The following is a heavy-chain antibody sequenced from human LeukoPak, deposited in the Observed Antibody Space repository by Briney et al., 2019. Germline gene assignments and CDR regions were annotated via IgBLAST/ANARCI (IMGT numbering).Heavy chain of an antibody. Sequence: PEGSLRLSCAASGFTFSSYGMSWVRQAPGKGLEWVSAISGSGGSTYYADSVKGRFTISRDNSKNTLYLQMNSLRAEDTAVYYCAKAQHDYGDLIIDYWGQGTLVTVSS. D-gene: IGHD4-17*01. V-gene: IGHV3-23*01. J-gene: IGHJ4*02. CDR2: ISGSGGST. CDR3: AKAQHDYGDLIIDY. CDR1: GFTFSSYG.